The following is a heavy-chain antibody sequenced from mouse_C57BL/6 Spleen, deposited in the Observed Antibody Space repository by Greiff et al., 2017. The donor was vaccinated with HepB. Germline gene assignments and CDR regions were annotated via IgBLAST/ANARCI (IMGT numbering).Heavy chain of an antibody. CDR3: AGYGSSFDY. D-gene: IGHD1-1*01. CDR2: INPNNGGT. J-gene: IGHJ2*01. CDR1: GYTFTDYY. Sequence: EVQLQQSGPELVKPGASVKISCKASGYTFTDYYMNWVKQSHGKSLEWIGDINPNNGGTRYNQKFKGKATLTVDKSSSTAYMELRSLTSEDSAVYYCAGYGSSFDYWGQGTTLPVSS. V-gene: IGHV1-26*01.